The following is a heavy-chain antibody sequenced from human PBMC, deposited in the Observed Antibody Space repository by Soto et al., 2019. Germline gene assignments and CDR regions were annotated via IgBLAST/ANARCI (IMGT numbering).Heavy chain of an antibody. CDR1: GGSISSGGYY. J-gene: IGHJ4*02. CDR2: IYYSGST. CDR3: ARLSNPWGNSVMDY. D-gene: IGHD3-16*01. Sequence: QVQLQESGPGLVKPSQTLSLTCTVSGGSISSGGYYWSWIRQHPGKGLEWIGYIYYSGSTYYNPSLKSRDTISVDTSKNQFSLKLSSVTAADTAVYYCARLSNPWGNSVMDYWGQGTLVTVSS. V-gene: IGHV4-31*03.